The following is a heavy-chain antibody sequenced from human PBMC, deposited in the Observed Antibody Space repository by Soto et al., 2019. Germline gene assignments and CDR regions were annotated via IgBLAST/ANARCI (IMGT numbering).Heavy chain of an antibody. D-gene: IGHD5-18*01. Sequence: QVQLVQSGAEVKKPGSSVKVSCKASGGTFSSYTISWVRQAPGQGLEWMGRIIPILGIANYAQKLQGRVTITADKSTSTAYMELSSLRSEDTAVYYCALVAAMATRGWFDPWGQGTLVTVSS. CDR1: GGTFSSYT. J-gene: IGHJ5*02. V-gene: IGHV1-69*02. CDR3: ALVAAMATRGWFDP. CDR2: IIPILGIA.